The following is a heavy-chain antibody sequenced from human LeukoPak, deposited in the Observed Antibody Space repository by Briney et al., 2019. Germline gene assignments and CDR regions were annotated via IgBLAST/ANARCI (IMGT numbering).Heavy chain of an antibody. CDR2: ISGSGAGT. Sequence: GGSLRLSCAASGFTFSTYAMTWVRQAPGKGLEWVSSISGSGAGTFYAAPVKGRFTTSRDNSKNTLYVQMNSLRAEDTAVYYCAKAAYGDYAGAFDIWGQGTMVIVSS. CDR3: AKAAYGDYAGAFDI. D-gene: IGHD4-17*01. CDR1: GFTFSTYA. J-gene: IGHJ3*02. V-gene: IGHV3-23*01.